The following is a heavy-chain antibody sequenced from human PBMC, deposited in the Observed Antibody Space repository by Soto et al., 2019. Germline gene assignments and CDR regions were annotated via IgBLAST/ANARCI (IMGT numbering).Heavy chain of an antibody. V-gene: IGHV3-23*01. CDR1: GFTFSSYA. Sequence: PGRSMRHSCAASGFTFSSYAMSWVRQAQGKGLEWVSAISGSGGSTYYADSVKGRFTISRDNAKNTLYLHMNSLRAEDTAVYYCVRDMQLWRLDSWGQGTLVTGSS. CDR3: VRDMQLWRLDS. D-gene: IGHD2-15*01. CDR2: ISGSGGST. J-gene: IGHJ4*02.